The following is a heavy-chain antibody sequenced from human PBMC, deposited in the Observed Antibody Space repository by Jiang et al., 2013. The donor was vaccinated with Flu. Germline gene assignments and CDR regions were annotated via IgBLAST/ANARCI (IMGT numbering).Heavy chain of an antibody. CDR2: INAGNGNT. D-gene: IGHD3-10*01. CDR3: ARPYGSGSRDLDY. J-gene: IGHJ4*02. Sequence: SGAEVKKPGASVKVSCKASGYTFTSYAMHWVRQAPGQRLEWMEWINAGNGNTKYSQKFQGRVTITRDTSASTAYMELSSLRSEDTAVYYCARPYGSGSRDLDYWGQGPWSPSPQ. CDR1: GYTFTSYA. V-gene: IGHV1-3*01.